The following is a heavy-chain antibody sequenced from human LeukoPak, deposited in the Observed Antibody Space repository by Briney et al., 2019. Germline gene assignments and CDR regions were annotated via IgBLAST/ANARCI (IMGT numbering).Heavy chain of an antibody. Sequence: GGSLRLSCTASGFTFSDHWMNWVRQSPGKGLEWVAFIRSDGTNKYYADSVKGRFTISRDNSKNTLYLQMNTLRSEDTAVYYCAKAPKRGSWYFDYWGQGTLVTVSS. CDR1: GFTFSDHW. D-gene: IGHD6-13*01. CDR3: AKAPKRGSWYFDY. J-gene: IGHJ4*02. CDR2: IRSDGTNK. V-gene: IGHV3-30*02.